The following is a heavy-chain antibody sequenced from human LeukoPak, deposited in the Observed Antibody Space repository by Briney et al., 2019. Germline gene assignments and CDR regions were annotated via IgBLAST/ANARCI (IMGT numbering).Heavy chain of an antibody. CDR2: IYHSGST. CDR1: GGSISSSNW. Sequence: PETLSLTCAVSGGSISSSNWWSWVRQPPGKGLEWIGEIYHSGSTNYNPSLKSRVTISVDKSKNQFSLKLSSVTAADTAVYYCASSSSWYGLDYWGQGTLVTVSS. D-gene: IGHD6-13*01. J-gene: IGHJ4*02. V-gene: IGHV4-4*03. CDR3: ASSSSWYGLDY.